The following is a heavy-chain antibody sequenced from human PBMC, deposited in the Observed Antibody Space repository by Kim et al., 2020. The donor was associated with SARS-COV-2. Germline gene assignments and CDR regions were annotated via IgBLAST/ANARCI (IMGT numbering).Heavy chain of an antibody. Sequence: SVKVSCKASGGTFSSYAISWVRQAPGQGLEWMGGIIPIFGTANYAQKFQGRVTITADESTSTAYMELSSLRSEDTAVYYCAREWGPLDGSGSYPYYYYGMDVWGQGTTVTVSS. J-gene: IGHJ6*02. D-gene: IGHD3-10*01. CDR2: IIPIFGTA. V-gene: IGHV1-69*13. CDR1: GGTFSSYA. CDR3: AREWGPLDGSGSYPYYYYGMDV.